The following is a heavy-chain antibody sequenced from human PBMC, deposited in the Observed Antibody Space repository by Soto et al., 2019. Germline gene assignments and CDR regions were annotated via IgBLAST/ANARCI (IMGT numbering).Heavy chain of an antibody. CDR2: ISGSGGST. J-gene: IGHJ3*02. Sequence: PGGSLRLSCAASGFTFSSYAMSCVRQAPGKGLEWVSAISGSGGSTYYADSVKGRFTISRDNSKNTLYLQMNSLRAEDTAVYYCAKDGVGSPYSNGCYTKHDPFDIPAQRTMVTVSS. D-gene: IGHD6-19*01. CDR3: AKDGVGSPYSNGCYTKHDPFDI. CDR1: GFTFSSYA. V-gene: IGHV3-23*01.